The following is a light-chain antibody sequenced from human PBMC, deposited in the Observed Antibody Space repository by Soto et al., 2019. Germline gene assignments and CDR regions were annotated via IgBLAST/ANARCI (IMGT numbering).Light chain of an antibody. Sequence: QSALTQPRSVSGSPGQSVTISCTGTSSDVGGYNYVSWYQQHPGKAPKLMIYDVSKRPSGVPDRFSGSKSGNTASLTISGLQAEDEADYYFCSYAGSYTSVFGGGTKLTVL. CDR3: CSYAGSYTSV. V-gene: IGLV2-11*01. CDR2: DVS. CDR1: SSDVGGYNY. J-gene: IGLJ2*01.